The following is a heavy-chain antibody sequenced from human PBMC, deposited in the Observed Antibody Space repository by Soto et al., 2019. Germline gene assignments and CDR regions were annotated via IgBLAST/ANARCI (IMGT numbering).Heavy chain of an antibody. CDR1: GFTFSSYS. CDR3: ARDLQMATIRGGDY. CDR2: ITGSSSYI. Sequence: EVQLVESGGGLVKPWGSLRLSCTASGFTFSSYSMNWVRQAPGKGLEWVSSITGSSSYILYADSVKGRFTISRDNGKNSLFLQTNSLRAEDTALYYCARDLQMATIRGGDYWGQGALVTVSS. D-gene: IGHD5-12*01. V-gene: IGHV3-21*02. J-gene: IGHJ4*02.